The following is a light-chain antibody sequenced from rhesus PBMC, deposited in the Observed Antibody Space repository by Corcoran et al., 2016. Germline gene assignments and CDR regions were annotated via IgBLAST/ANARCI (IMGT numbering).Light chain of an antibody. V-gene: IGKV1-38*01. CDR2: DAS. Sequence: DIQLTQSPSSLSASVGDRITITCRESQGISTCLDWFQQRPGKAPKLLIYDASTLQSGVPSRFSGAGSRTEFTRTISSLQPEDFAAYYCQQRNTYPLTFGGGTKVEVK. CDR3: QQRNTYPLT. J-gene: IGKJ4*01. CDR1: QGISTC.